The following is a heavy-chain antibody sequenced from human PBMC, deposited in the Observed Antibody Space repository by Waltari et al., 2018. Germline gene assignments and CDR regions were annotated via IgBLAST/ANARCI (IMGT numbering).Heavy chain of an antibody. Sequence: QVQLVQSGAEVKKPGASVKVSCKASGYPFTSYGISWVRQAPGQGLEWMGWISAYNGNTNYAQKLQGRVTMTTDTSTSTAYMELRSLRSDDTAVYYCARDRSGLRLGELSLPRDYWGQGTVVTVSS. CDR1: GYPFTSYG. CDR3: ARDRSGLRLGELSLPRDY. CDR2: ISAYNGNT. J-gene: IGHJ4*02. D-gene: IGHD3-16*02. V-gene: IGHV1-18*01.